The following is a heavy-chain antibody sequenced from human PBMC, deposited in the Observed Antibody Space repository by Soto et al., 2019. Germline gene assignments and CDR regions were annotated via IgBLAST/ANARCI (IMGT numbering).Heavy chain of an antibody. J-gene: IGHJ3*02. CDR1: GGSISSYY. Sequence: QVQLQESGPGLVKPSETLSLTCTVSGGSISSYYWSWIRQTPGKGLEWIGYIYYSGSTNYNPSLKSRVTISVDTSKNQFSLKLSSVTAADTAVYYCARHEVVVAATPGAFDIWGQGTMVTVSS. CDR3: ARHEVVVAATPGAFDI. CDR2: IYYSGST. V-gene: IGHV4-59*08. D-gene: IGHD2-15*01.